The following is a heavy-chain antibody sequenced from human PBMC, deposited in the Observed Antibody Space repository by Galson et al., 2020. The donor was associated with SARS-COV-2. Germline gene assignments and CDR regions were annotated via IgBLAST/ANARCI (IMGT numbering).Heavy chain of an antibody. CDR3: AREGYCSGGSCYSGYFDY. Sequence: GGSLRLSCAASGFTFDDYAMHWVRQAPGKGLEWVAVISYDGSNKYYADSVKGRFTISRDNSKNTLYLQMNSLRAEDTAVYYCAREGYCSGGSCYSGYFDYWGQGTLVTVSS. D-gene: IGHD2-15*01. CDR1: GFTFDDYA. CDR2: ISYDGSNK. J-gene: IGHJ4*02. V-gene: IGHV3-30*04.